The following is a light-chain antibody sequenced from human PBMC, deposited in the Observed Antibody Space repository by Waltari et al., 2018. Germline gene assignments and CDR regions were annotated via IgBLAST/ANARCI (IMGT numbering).Light chain of an antibody. CDR2: RNN. Sequence: QSVLSPPPPASGPPGQRVPIPCPETNYNIGINFVYWYHHLPGTAPKLLIYRNNQRPSGVPDRFSGSKSGTSASLAISGLRSEDEADYYCASWDGSLGGGIFGGGTKLTVL. CDR1: NYNIGINF. V-gene: IGLV1-47*01. J-gene: IGLJ2*01. CDR3: ASWDGSLGGGI.